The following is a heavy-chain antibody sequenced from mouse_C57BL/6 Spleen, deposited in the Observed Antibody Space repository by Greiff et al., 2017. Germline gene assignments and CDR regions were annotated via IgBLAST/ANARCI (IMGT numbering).Heavy chain of an antibody. CDR1: GYTFTSYW. J-gene: IGHJ3*01. CDR2: IDPSDSYT. V-gene: IGHV1-50*01. Sequence: QVQLQQPGAELVKPGASVKLSCKASGYTFTSYWMQWVKQRPGQGLEWIGEIDPSDSYTNYNQKFKGKATLTVDTSSSTAYMQLSSLTSEDSAVYYCARWRFESFAYGGQGTLVTVSA. CDR3: ARWRFESFAY.